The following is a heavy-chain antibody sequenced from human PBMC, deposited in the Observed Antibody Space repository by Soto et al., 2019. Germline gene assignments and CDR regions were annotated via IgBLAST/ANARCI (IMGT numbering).Heavy chain of an antibody. CDR1: GYTFTSYY. CDR2: INPSGGST. J-gene: IGHJ4*02. D-gene: IGHD3-22*01. Sequence: QVQLVQSGAEVKKPGASVKVSCKASGYTFTSYYMHWVRQGPGQGLEWMGIINPSGGSTSIAQKFQGRVTMTRDTSTSTVYMEVSSLRSEDTAVYYCARDPNPTYHYDSSGSYFDYWGQGTLVTVSS. V-gene: IGHV1-46*01. CDR3: ARDPNPTYHYDSSGSYFDY.